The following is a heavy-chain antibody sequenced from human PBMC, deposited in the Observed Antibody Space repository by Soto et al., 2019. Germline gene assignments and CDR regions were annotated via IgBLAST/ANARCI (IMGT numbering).Heavy chain of an antibody. CDR2: INAGNGNT. CDR3: ARPSGYGNNWFDP. V-gene: IGHV1-3*01. Sequence: ASVKVSCKASGYTFTGYAMHWVRQAPGQRLEWMGWINAGNGNTKYSQKFQGRVTITRDTSASTAYMELSSLRSEDTAVYYCARPSGYGNNWFDPWGQGTLVNVS. D-gene: IGHD5-12*01. J-gene: IGHJ5*02. CDR1: GYTFTGYA.